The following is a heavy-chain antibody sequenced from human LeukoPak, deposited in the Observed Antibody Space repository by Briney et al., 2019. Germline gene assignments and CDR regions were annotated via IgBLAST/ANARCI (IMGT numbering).Heavy chain of an antibody. CDR3: AKDVGMPYSSGWYGDY. D-gene: IGHD6-19*01. CDR2: ISSSSTYI. J-gene: IGHJ4*02. CDR1: EFTFSSYN. Sequence: GGSLRLSCVGSEFTFSSYNMNWVRQAPGKGLEWVSSISSSSTYIYYADSVKGRFTISRDNAKNTLYLQLNNLRPEDTAVYYCAKDVGMPYSSGWYGDYWGQGTLVTVSS. V-gene: IGHV3-21*01.